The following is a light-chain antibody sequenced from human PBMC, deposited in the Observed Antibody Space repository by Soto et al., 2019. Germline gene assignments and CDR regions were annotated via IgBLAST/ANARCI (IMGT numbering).Light chain of an antibody. V-gene: IGLV2-11*01. CDR3: GSWDSSLSAYV. CDR1: SSDVGTYNY. Sequence: QSALTQPRSVSGSPGQSVTISCTGTSSDVGTYNYVSWFQQYPGKAPKVMISDVSKRPSGVPDRFSGSKSGNTASLTISGLQAEDEADYYCGSWDSSLSAYVFGTGTKLTVL. J-gene: IGLJ1*01. CDR2: DVS.